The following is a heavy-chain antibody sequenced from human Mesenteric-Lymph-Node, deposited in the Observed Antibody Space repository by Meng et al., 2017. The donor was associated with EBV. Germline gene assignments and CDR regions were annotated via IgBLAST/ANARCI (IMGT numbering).Heavy chain of an antibody. Sequence: QAARPGLVTSSQTLLLPCTVSGVSISSSSFYWGWIRQPPGKGLEWIGSIYYSGSTYYNPSLKSRVTISVDTSKNQFSLKLSSVTAADTAVYYCARPDSSSWIHFDYWGQGTLVTVSS. CDR3: ARPDSSSWIHFDY. D-gene: IGHD6-13*01. V-gene: IGHV4-39*01. J-gene: IGHJ4*02. CDR1: GVSISSSSFY. CDR2: IYYSGST.